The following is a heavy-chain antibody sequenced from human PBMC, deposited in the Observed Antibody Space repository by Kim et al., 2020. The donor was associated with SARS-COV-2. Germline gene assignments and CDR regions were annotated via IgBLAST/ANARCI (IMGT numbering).Heavy chain of an antibody. V-gene: IGHV4-39*01. CDR2: VHYIGSS. D-gene: IGHD4-17*01. CDR3: ATLGHDYGDYVRN. CDR1: GASISSSNSY. Sequence: SETLSLTCTVSGASISSSNSYWGWIRQPPGKGLEWIGSVHYIGSSYYNPSLKSRVTISIDTSRNQFSLKLSSVTAADTSVYFCATLGHDYGDYVRNWGQGTLVTVSS. J-gene: IGHJ4*02.